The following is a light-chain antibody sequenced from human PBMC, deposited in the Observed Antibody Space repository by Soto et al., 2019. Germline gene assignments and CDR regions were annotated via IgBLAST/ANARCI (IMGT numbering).Light chain of an antibody. CDR1: FSNVGINT. J-gene: IGLJ2*01. CDR2: SDN. Sequence: SVLTQPPSASGTPGQRVTISCSGSFSNVGINTVNWYQQLPGTAPKLLIYSDNQRPSGVPDRFSGSKSGTSASLAISGLQSEDAADYYCASWDDSLNGVVFGGGTQLTVL. V-gene: IGLV1-44*01. CDR3: ASWDDSLNGVV.